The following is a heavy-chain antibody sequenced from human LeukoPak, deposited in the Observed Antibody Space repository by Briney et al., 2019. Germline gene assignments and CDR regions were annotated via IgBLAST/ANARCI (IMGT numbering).Heavy chain of an antibody. Sequence: PAGSLRLSCAASGVTFSSCGMHWIRQAPGKGLVWVSRITSDGSSTTYADSVKGRFTTFRDNAKNTLYLQTDSLRDDVTAVCYCARDPGYESCSPFWGGMDVWGNGTTVIVSS. J-gene: IGHJ6*04. CDR2: ITSDGSST. CDR3: ARDPGYESCSPFWGGMDV. CDR1: GVTFSSCG. V-gene: IGHV3-74*01. D-gene: IGHD3-16*01.